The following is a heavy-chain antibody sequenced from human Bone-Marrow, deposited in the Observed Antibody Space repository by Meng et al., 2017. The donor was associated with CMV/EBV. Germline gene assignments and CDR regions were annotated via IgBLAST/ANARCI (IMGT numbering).Heavy chain of an antibody. V-gene: IGHV3-23*01. CDR1: GFTFSSYG. J-gene: IGHJ4*02. Sequence: GESLKISCSASGFTFSSYGMAWVRRAPGKGLEWVSSISSDTRNTHYADSVKGRLTISRDNSRDTLYLEMNSLIAEDTAVYYCVKDVGYSSSTTCPFDYWGQGTLVTVSS. CDR2: ISSDTRNT. CDR3: VKDVGYSSSTTCPFDY. D-gene: IGHD2-2*01.